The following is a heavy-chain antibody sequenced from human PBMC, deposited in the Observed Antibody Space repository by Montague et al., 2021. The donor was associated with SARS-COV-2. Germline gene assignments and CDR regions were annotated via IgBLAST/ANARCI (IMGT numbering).Heavy chain of an antibody. V-gene: IGHV4-59*01. D-gene: IGHD4-23*01. CDR3: ARGGGDYGGNPFDY. J-gene: IGHJ4*02. Sequence: SETLSLTCTVSGVSITTYYWSWIRQPPGKGLEWIGYIYYSGSTYYTPSLKSRVSFSVDASKNEFSLGLTSVSAADTAVYYCARGGGDYGGNPFDYWGQGTLVTVSS. CDR1: GVSITTYY. CDR2: IYYSGST.